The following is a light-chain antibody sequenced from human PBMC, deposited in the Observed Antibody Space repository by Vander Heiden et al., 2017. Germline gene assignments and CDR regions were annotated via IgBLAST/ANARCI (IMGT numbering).Light chain of an antibody. CDR2: DAS. V-gene: IGKV1-5*01. Sequence: DIQMTQSPSTLSASVGDRVTITCRASETVSRWTAWYQQKPGKAPKLLVYDASSLQSGVPSRFRGSGSGTEFTLTISSLQPDDFATYYCQQYNSYWWTFGQGTQVEI. CDR1: ETVSRW. J-gene: IGKJ1*01. CDR3: QQYNSYWWT.